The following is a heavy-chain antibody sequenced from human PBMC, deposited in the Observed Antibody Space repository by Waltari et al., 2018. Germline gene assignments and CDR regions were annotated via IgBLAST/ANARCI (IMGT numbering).Heavy chain of an antibody. V-gene: IGHV1-69*01. D-gene: IGHD6-19*01. Sequence: QVQLVQSGAEVKKPGSSVKVSCKASGGTFSSYAISWVRRAPGQGPGWMGGIIPIFGTANYAQKFQGRVTITADESTSTAYMELSSLRSEDTAVYYCARARGQYTNIAVAERLGFDYWGQGTLVTVSS. CDR3: ARARGQYTNIAVAERLGFDY. CDR2: IIPIFGTA. CDR1: GGTFSSYA. J-gene: IGHJ4*02.